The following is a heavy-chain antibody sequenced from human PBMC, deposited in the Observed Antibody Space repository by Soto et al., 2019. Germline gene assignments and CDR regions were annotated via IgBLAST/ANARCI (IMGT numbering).Heavy chain of an antibody. CDR1: GYTFTSYG. CDR3: ARVLSVAVAGDPGDY. Sequence: ASVKVSCKASGYTFTSYGISWVRQAPGQGLEWMGWISAYNGNTNYAQKLQGRVTMTTDTSTSTAYMELRSLRSDDTAVYYCARVLSVAVAGDPGDYWGRGTLVTVSS. J-gene: IGHJ4*02. D-gene: IGHD6-19*01. V-gene: IGHV1-18*01. CDR2: ISAYNGNT.